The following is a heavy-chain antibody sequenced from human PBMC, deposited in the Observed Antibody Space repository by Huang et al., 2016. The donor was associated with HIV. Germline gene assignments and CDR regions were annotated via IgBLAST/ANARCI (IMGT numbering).Heavy chain of an antibody. CDR2: MFYSGST. Sequence: QVLVQESGPGLAKPSETLSLTCTVSGGSISSHHWSWIRQAPGKGLGWIGTMFYSGSTKTNPSLKSRVTISVDTSKNQISLRLASVTAADSAVYFCARVARGPNWYFDLWGRGTLVTVSS. V-gene: IGHV4-59*11. J-gene: IGHJ2*01. CDR3: ARVARGPNWYFDL. D-gene: IGHD2-15*01. CDR1: GGSISSHH.